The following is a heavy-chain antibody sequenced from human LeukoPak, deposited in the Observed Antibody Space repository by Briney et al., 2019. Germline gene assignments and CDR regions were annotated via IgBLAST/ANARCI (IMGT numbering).Heavy chain of an antibody. D-gene: IGHD3-22*01. J-gene: IGHJ3*02. CDR3: ARDVDSKDAFDI. V-gene: IGHV3-21*01. Sequence: GGSLRLSCAASGFTFSSYSMNWVRQAPGKGLEWVSSISSSSSYIYYADSVKGRFTISGDNAKNSLYLQMNSLRAEDTAVYYCARDVDSKDAFDIWGQGTMVTVSS. CDR1: GFTFSSYS. CDR2: ISSSSSYI.